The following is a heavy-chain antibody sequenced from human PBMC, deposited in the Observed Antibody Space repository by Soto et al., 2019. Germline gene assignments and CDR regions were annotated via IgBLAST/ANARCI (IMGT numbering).Heavy chain of an antibody. V-gene: IGHV1-69*13. CDR1: GGTFSSYA. D-gene: IGHD2-2*01. CDR3: ARARVVPAAISWFDP. J-gene: IGHJ5*02. CDR2: IIPILGTA. Sequence: SVKVPCKASGGTFSSYAISWVRQAAGQGLEWMGGIIPILGTANYAQKFQGRVTITADESTSTAYMELSSLRPEDTAVYYCARARVVPAAISWFDPWGQGTLVTVSS.